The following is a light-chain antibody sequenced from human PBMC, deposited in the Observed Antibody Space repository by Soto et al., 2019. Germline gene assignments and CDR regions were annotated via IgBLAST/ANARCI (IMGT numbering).Light chain of an antibody. CDR2: LGS. Sequence: DIVMTQSPLFLPVTPGEPASISCRSXQSLLHVDGYNYLDWYLQKPGQSPQLLISLGSNRASGVPDRFSGSGSGRDFTLKISSVGAEDVGVYYCMQALQTITFCQGTRLEIK. J-gene: IGKJ5*01. V-gene: IGKV2-28*01. CDR3: MQALQTIT. CDR1: QSLLHVDGYNY.